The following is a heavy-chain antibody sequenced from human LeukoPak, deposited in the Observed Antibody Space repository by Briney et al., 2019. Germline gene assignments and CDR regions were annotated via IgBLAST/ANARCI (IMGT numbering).Heavy chain of an antibody. CDR1: GFTFSDYY. CDR3: ARGCSSTSCYRFDY. CDR2: ISSSGSTI. V-gene: IGHV3-11*01. D-gene: IGHD2-2*01. Sequence: PGGSLRLSCAASGFTFSDYYISWIRQAPGKGLEWGSYISSSGSTIYYADSVKGRFTISRDNAKNSLYLQMNSLRAEDTAVYYCARGCSSTSCYRFDYWGQGTLVTVSS. J-gene: IGHJ4*02.